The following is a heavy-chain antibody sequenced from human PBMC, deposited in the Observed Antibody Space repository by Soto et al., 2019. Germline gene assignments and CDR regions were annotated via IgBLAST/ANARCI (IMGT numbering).Heavy chain of an antibody. Sequence: SVKVSCKASGGTFSSYAISWVRQAPGQGLEWMGGIIPIFGTANYAQKFQGRVTITADESTSTAYMELSSLRSEDTAVYYCAREYCSGGSCWNNWFDPWGQGTLVTVSS. CDR1: GGTFSSYA. CDR2: IIPIFGTA. CDR3: AREYCSGGSCWNNWFDP. V-gene: IGHV1-69*13. J-gene: IGHJ5*02. D-gene: IGHD2-15*01.